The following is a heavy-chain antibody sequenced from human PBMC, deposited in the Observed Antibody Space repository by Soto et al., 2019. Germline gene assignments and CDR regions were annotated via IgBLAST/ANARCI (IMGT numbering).Heavy chain of an antibody. CDR1: GFTFSSYW. V-gene: IGHV3-74*01. CDR2: ISNDGSGT. J-gene: IGHJ1*01. CDR3: ARLPNKSPQN. Sequence: EVQLVESGGGLVQPGGSLRLSCVASGFTFSSYWMHWVRQAPGKGLVWVSSISNDGSGTSYADPVKGRFTISRDNAKNTLYLQMNSLRAEDTAVYYCARLPNKSPQNWGQGTLVIVSP.